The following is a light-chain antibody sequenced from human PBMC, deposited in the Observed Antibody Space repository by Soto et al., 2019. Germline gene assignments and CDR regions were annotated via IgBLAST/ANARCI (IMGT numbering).Light chain of an antibody. CDR1: IXNIGSNT. V-gene: IGLV1-44*01. Sequence: QSVLTQPRSASGAPGQSVSISCSGSIXNIGSNTVNWYQQLPGTAPKLLIYSNNQRPSGVPDRFSGSKSGTSASLAISGLQSEDEADYYCAAWDDSLNGYVFGTGTKVTIL. CDR3: AAWDDSLNGYV. J-gene: IGLJ1*01. CDR2: SNN.